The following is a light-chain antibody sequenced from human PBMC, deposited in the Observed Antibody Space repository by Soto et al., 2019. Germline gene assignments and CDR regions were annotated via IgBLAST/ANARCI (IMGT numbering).Light chain of an antibody. CDR2: GAS. V-gene: IGKV3-15*01. Sequence: ETVMTQSPDTLSVSPGERVTLSCRASQSVRNNLAWYQQKSGQAPRLLIYGASTRATGIPARFSGSGSGTELTLTISSLQSEDIAVYYCQQYNSWPLTFGGATKVGIK. CDR3: QQYNSWPLT. CDR1: QSVRNN. J-gene: IGKJ4*01.